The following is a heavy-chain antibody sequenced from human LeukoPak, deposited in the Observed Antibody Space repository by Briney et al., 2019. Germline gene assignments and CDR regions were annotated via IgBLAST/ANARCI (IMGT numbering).Heavy chain of an antibody. CDR2: IRYDGSNK. J-gene: IGHJ3*02. CDR3: AKIGESYGTGAFDI. V-gene: IGHV3-30*02. CDR1: GFTFSHYG. D-gene: IGHD3-3*01. Sequence: GGSLRLSCAASGFTFSHYGMHWVRQAPGKGLEWVAFIRYDGSNKYHADSVKGRFTISRDYSKNTLYLQMNSLRAEDAAVYYCAKIGESYGTGAFDIWGQGTMVTVSS.